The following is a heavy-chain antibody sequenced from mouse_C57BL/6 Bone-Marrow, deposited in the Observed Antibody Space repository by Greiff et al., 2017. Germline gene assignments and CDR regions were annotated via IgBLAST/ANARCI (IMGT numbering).Heavy chain of an antibody. Sequence: VQLQQPGAELVKPGASVKLSCTASGYTFTSYWMHWVKQRPGQGLAWIGMIHPNSGSTNYNEKFKSTATLTVDNSSSTAYMQLSSLTSEDSAVKYCARYGWLLPWFAYWGQGTLVTVSA. J-gene: IGHJ3*01. V-gene: IGHV1-64*01. CDR1: GYTFTSYW. CDR2: IHPNSGST. D-gene: IGHD2-3*01. CDR3: ARYGWLLPWFAY.